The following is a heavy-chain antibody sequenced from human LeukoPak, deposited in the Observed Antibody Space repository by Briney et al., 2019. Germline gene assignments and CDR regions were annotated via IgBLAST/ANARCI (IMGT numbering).Heavy chain of an antibody. CDR3: ARDRGITMVRGVKTYYYYYMDV. Sequence: SSVKVSCKASGGTFSSYAISWVRQAPGQGLEWMGGIIPIFGTANYAQKFQGRVTITTDESTSTAYMGLSSLRSEDTAVYYCARDRGITMVRGVKTYYYYYMDVWGKGTTVTVSS. D-gene: IGHD3-10*01. CDR1: GGTFSSYA. CDR2: IIPIFGTA. J-gene: IGHJ6*03. V-gene: IGHV1-69*05.